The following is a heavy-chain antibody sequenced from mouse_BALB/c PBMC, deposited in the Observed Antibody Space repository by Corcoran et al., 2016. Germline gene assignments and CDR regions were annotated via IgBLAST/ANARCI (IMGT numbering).Heavy chain of an antibody. D-gene: IGHD2-4*01. V-gene: IGHV1S136*01. CDR2: INPYNDGT. Sequence: EVQLQQSGPELVKPGASVKMSCKASGYTFTSYVMHWVKQKPGRGLEWIGYINPYNDGTKYNEKFKGKATLTSDKSSSTAYMELSSLTSEDSAVYYCAREGLRRSAWFAYWGQGTLVTVSA. CDR3: AREGLRRSAWFAY. J-gene: IGHJ3*01. CDR1: GYTFTSYV.